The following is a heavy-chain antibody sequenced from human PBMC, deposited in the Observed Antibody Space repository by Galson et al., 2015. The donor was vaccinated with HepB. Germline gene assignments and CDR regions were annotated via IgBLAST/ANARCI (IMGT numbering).Heavy chain of an antibody. V-gene: IGHV3-66*01. CDR3: ASDLDYGDYVEYYYYGMDV. CDR1: GFTVSSNY. Sequence: SLRLSCAASGFTVSSNYMSWVRQAPGKGLEWVSVIYSGGSTYYADSVKGRFTISRDNSKNTLYLQMNSLRAEDTAVYYCASDLDYGDYVEYYYYGMDVWGQGTTVTVSS. D-gene: IGHD4-17*01. CDR2: IYSGGST. J-gene: IGHJ6*02.